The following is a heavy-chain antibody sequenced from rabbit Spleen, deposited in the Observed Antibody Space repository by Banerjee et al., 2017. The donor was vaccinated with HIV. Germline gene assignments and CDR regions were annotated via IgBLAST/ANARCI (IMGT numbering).Heavy chain of an antibody. CDR2: IDAGSSSFT. CDR3: ARDSGSSFSSYGMDL. V-gene: IGHV1S45*01. D-gene: IGHD8-1*01. CDR1: GVSFNDKDV. J-gene: IGHJ6*01. Sequence: QEQLEESGGGLVKPEGSLTLTCKASGVSFNDKDVMCWVRQAPGKGLEWIACIDAGSSSFTYFASWAKGRFTISKTSSTTVTLQMTSLTAADTATYFCARDSGSSFSSYGMDLWGPGTLVTVS.